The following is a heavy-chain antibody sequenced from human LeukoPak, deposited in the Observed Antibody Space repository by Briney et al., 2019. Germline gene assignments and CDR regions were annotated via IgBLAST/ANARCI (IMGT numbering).Heavy chain of an antibody. V-gene: IGHV3-21*01. CDR2: ISSSRSYI. J-gene: IGHJ6*04. Sequence: GGSLRLSCAASGFTFSSYSMNWVRQAPGKGLEWVSFISSSRSYIYYADSVKGRFTISRDNAKNSLYLQMNSLRAEDTAVYYCAELGITMIGGVWGKGTTVIISS. D-gene: IGHD3-10*02. CDR1: GFTFSSYS. CDR3: AELGITMIGGV.